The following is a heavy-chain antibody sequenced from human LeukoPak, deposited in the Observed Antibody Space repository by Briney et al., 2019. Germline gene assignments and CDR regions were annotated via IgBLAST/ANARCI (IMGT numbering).Heavy chain of an antibody. CDR2: IWDDGSNE. V-gene: IGHV3-33*01. D-gene: IGHD1/OR15-1a*01. CDR3: ARDLTNLIEY. Sequence: GGSLRLSCAVSGFTFSRYGMHWVRQAPGKGLEWVAVIWDDGSNEFYADSVQGRFTISRGNSKNTLYLQMNSLRVEDTAVYYCARDLTNLIEYWGQGTLVTVSS. J-gene: IGHJ4*02. CDR1: GFTFSRYG.